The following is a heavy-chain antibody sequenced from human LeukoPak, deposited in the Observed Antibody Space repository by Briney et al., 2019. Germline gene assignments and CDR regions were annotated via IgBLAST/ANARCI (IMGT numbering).Heavy chain of an antibody. D-gene: IGHD5-24*01. J-gene: IGHJ4*02. CDR2: ISYDGSNK. V-gene: IGHV3-30-3*01. CDR1: GFTFSSYA. Sequence: GGSLRLSCAASGFTFSSYAMHWVRQAPGKGLEWVAVISYDGSNKYYADSVKGRFTISRDNSKNTLYLQMNSLRAEDTAVYYCAKDSLDGYNPGVADYWGQGTLVTVSS. CDR3: AKDSLDGYNPGVADY.